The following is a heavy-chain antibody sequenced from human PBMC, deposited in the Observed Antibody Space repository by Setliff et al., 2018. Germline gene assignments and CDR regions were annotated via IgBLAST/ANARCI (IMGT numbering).Heavy chain of an antibody. V-gene: IGHV4-30-4*08. CDR2: IYSSGST. J-gene: IGHJ4*02. D-gene: IGHD3-22*01. Sequence: SETLSLTCTVSGGSISSGDYYWSWIRQPPGKGLEWIGYIYSSGSTYCNPSLKSRVSISVDTSKNQFSLKLISVTAADTAVYYCARESRYYYDKLGTLDYWGQGTLVTVSS. CDR3: ARESRYYYDKLGTLDY. CDR1: GGSISSGDYY.